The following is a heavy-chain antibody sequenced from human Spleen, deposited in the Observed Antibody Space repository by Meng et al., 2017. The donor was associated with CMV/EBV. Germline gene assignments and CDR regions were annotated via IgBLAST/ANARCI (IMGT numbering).Heavy chain of an antibody. J-gene: IGHJ4*02. CDR3: ARDIGFTSQFYFDC. CDR1: GFTFSSYA. Sequence: GESLKISCAASGFTFSSYAMHWVRQAPGKGLEWVAVISYDGSNKYYADSVKGRFTISRDNSKNTLYPQMNSLRAEDTAVYFCARDIGFTSQFYFDCWGQGTLVTVSS. CDR2: ISYDGSNK. D-gene: IGHD2-2*01. V-gene: IGHV3-30-3*01.